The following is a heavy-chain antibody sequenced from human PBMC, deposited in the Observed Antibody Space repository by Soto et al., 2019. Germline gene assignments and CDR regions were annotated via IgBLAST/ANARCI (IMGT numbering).Heavy chain of an antibody. Sequence: PTLVTPTQTLTLTCTFSGFSLTTSGVGVGWIRQPPGKALEWLALIYWNDDKRYSPSLRGRLTITKDTSKNQVVLAMTNMDPVDTATYYCAHHTITPATNWFDPWGRGTLVTVSS. CDR1: GFSLTTSGVG. V-gene: IGHV2-5*01. J-gene: IGHJ5*02. D-gene: IGHD2-2*01. CDR3: AHHTITPATNWFDP. CDR2: IYWNDDK.